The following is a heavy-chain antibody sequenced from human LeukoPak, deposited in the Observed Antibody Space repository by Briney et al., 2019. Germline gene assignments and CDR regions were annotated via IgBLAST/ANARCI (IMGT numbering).Heavy chain of an antibody. CDR2: ISYDGSNK. V-gene: IGHV3-30-3*01. J-gene: IGHJ4*02. Sequence: GRSLRLSCAASGFTFSSYAMHWVRQAPGKGLECVAVISYDGSNKYYADSVKGRFTISRDNSKNTLYLQMNSLRAEDTAVYYCARAQIVVVSLFDYWGQGTLVTVSS. D-gene: IGHD3-22*01. CDR3: ARAQIVVVSLFDY. CDR1: GFTFSSYA.